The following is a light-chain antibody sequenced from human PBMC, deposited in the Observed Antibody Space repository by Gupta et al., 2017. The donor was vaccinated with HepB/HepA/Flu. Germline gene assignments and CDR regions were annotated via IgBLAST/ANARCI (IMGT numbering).Light chain of an antibody. CDR1: HNIYRW. J-gene: IGKJ4*01. CDR2: ETS. Sequence: DNQLTQSPSTLSASVGDRVTITCRASHNIYRWLAWYQQKKGKAPKLLSSETSDLQGGVPSRGSGSGSGTEFTLTSSSLEHDDFYIYYCQQNDRSPLTFGGGTKVETK. CDR3: QQNDRSPLT. V-gene: IGKV1-5*03.